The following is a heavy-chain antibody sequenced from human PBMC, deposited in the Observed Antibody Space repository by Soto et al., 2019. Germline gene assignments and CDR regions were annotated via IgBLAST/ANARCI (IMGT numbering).Heavy chain of an antibody. V-gene: IGHV3-23*01. Sequence: PGGSLILSCAASGFTFSSYAMSWVRQAPGKGLEWVSAISGSGGSTYYADSVKGRFTISRDNSKNTLYLQMNSLRAEDTAVYYCARIRITIFGVVSGLYYYYYGMDVWGQGTTVTVSS. J-gene: IGHJ6*02. CDR1: GFTFSSYA. D-gene: IGHD3-3*01. CDR2: ISGSGGST. CDR3: ARIRITIFGVVSGLYYYYYGMDV.